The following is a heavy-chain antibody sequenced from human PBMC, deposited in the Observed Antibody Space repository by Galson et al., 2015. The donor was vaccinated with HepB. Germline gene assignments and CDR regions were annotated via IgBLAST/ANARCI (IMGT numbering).Heavy chain of an antibody. CDR3: ARDYASSWYFNHYYGMDV. D-gene: IGHD6-13*01. J-gene: IGHJ6*02. CDR2: ISYDGSNK. CDR1: GFTFSSYA. V-gene: IGHV3-30*04. Sequence: SLSLSCAASGFTFSSYAMHWVRQAPGKGLEWVAVISYDGSNKYSADSVKGRFTISRDNSKNTLYLQMNSLRAEDTAVYYCARDYASSWYFNHYYGMDVWGQGTTVTVSS.